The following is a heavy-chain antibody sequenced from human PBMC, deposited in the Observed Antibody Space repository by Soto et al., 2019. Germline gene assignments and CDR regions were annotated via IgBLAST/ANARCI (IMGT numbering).Heavy chain of an antibody. V-gene: IGHV3-53*01. CDR1: GFTVSSNY. CDR2: IYSGGST. D-gene: IGHD2-2*01. Sequence: PGGSLRLSCAASGFTVSSNYMSWVRQAPGKGLEWVSVIYSGGSTYYADSVKGRFTISRDNAKNSLYLQMNSLRAEDTAVYYCARVGGIASSTGMDVWGQGTTVTVSS. CDR3: ARVGGIASSTGMDV. J-gene: IGHJ6*02.